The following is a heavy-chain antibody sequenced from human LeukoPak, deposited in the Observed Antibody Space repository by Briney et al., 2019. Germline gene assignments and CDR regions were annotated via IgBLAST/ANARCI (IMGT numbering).Heavy chain of an antibody. CDR2: TYYRSKWYN. J-gene: IGHJ6*02. Sequence: SQTLSLTCALSGDIVSSNSAAWNWIRQSPSRGLEWLGRTYYRSKWYNDYAVSVQSRITINPDTSKNQFSLHLNSVTPEDTAVYYCARGGDSSAYYPYYYYGMDVWGQGTTVTVSS. V-gene: IGHV6-1*01. D-gene: IGHD3-22*01. CDR1: GDIVSSNSAA. CDR3: ARGGDSSAYYPYYYYGMDV.